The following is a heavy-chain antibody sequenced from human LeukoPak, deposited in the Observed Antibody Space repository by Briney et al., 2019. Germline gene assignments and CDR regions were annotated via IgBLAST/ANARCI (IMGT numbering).Heavy chain of an antibody. Sequence: GGSVRLSCAASGFTFSSFVMSWVRQAPGKGLEWVSSIGGSGGGTYYADSVKGRFTISRDNSKKTLYLLMNSLRGDDTAVYYCAKISGSGSSHSDYWGQGTLVTVSS. CDR2: IGGSGGGT. CDR3: AKISGSGSSHSDY. CDR1: GFTFSSFV. J-gene: IGHJ4*02. D-gene: IGHD3-10*01. V-gene: IGHV3-23*01.